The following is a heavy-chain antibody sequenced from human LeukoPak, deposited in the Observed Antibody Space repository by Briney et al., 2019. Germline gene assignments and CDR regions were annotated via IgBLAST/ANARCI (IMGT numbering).Heavy chain of an antibody. J-gene: IGHJ1*01. Sequence: GGSLRLSCAASGFTFSNYAMHWVRQAPGKGLEWVAVISYDGSNEYYADSVKGRFTISRDNSKNTLFLQMNSLRPEDTAVYYCAKDVSFQVLRGGNVFPHLGQGTLVTVSS. CDR2: ISYDGSNE. CDR1: GFTFSNYA. V-gene: IGHV3-30-3*02. D-gene: IGHD3-16*01. CDR3: AKDVSFQVLRGGNVFPH.